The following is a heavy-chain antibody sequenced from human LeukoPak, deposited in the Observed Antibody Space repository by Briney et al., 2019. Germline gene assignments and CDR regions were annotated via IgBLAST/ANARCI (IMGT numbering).Heavy chain of an antibody. D-gene: IGHD3-16*02. CDR2: IGAGGTFT. Sequence: GGSLRLSCTASGFTFSSYAMNWVRQAPGKGLEWVSGIGAGGTFTYYADSVKGRFTISRDNSRNTLYLQMNSLRADDTAVYYCAKDRREALGELSLGYWGQGTLVTVSS. V-gene: IGHV3-23*01. J-gene: IGHJ4*02. CDR1: GFTFSSYA. CDR3: AKDRREALGELSLGY.